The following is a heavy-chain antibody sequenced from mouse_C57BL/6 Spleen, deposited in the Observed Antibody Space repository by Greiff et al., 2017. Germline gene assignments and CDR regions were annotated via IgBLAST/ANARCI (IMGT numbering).Heavy chain of an antibody. CDR3: AREGYYYGSSYFDY. CDR2: IYPSDSET. Sequence: QVQLQQPGAELVRPGSSVKLSCKASGYTFTSYWMDWVKQRPGQGLEWIGNIYPSDSETHYNQKFKDKATLTVDKSSSTAYMQLSSLTSEDSAVYNCAREGYYYGSSYFDYWGQGTTRTVSS. D-gene: IGHD1-1*01. CDR1: GYTFTSYW. J-gene: IGHJ2*01. V-gene: IGHV1-61*01.